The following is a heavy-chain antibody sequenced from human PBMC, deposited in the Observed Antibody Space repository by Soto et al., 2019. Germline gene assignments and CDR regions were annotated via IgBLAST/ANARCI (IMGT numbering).Heavy chain of an antibody. Sequence: ASVNVSCKTSGYTFTSYSITWVRHAPGQGLEWMGWISAYNGNTNYAQTLQGRVTMTTDTSTSTAYMELRSLRSDATAVYYCARVQYTWFDPWGQGTLVTVSS. CDR1: GYTFTSYS. CDR2: ISAYNGNT. CDR3: ARVQYTWFDP. J-gene: IGHJ5*02. V-gene: IGHV1-18*04.